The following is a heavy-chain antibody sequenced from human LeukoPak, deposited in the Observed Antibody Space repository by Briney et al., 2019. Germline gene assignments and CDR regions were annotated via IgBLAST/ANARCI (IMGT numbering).Heavy chain of an antibody. CDR1: GYTFTSYA. J-gene: IGHJ3*02. CDR3: AHYDSSGYHAFDI. Sequence: ASVKVSRKASGYTFTSYAMHWVRQAPGQRLEWMGWINAGNGNTKYSQKFQGRVTITRDTSASTAYMELSSLRAEDTAVYYCAHYDSSGYHAFDIWGQGTMVTVSS. D-gene: IGHD3-22*01. V-gene: IGHV1-3*01. CDR2: INAGNGNT.